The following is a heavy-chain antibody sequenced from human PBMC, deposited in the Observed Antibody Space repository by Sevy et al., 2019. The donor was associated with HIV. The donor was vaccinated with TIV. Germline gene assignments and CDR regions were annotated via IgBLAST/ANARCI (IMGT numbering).Heavy chain of an antibody. J-gene: IGHJ4*02. CDR1: GGSISSSSYY. D-gene: IGHD3-22*01. Sequence: SETLSLTCTVSGGSISSSSYYWGWIRQPPGKGLEWIGSIYYSGSTYYNPSLKSRVTISVDTSKNQFSLKLSSVTAAETAVYYCARRDSSGYFFSELYYFDYWGQGTLVTVSS. CDR2: IYYSGST. V-gene: IGHV4-39*01. CDR3: ARRDSSGYFFSELYYFDY.